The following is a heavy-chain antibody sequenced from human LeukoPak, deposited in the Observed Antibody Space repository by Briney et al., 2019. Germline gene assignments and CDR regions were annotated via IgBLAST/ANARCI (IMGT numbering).Heavy chain of an antibody. D-gene: IGHD3-22*01. CDR1: GGSISSGDYY. CDR2: IYYSGST. J-gene: IGHJ4*02. CDR3: ARSRLIAYYYDSSGFPDY. V-gene: IGHV4-30-4*08. Sequence: PSETLSLTCTVSGGSISSGDYYWSWIRQPPGKGLEWIGYIYYSGSTYYNPSLKSRVTISVDTSKNQFSLKLSSVTAADTAVYYCARSRLIAYYYDSSGFPDYWGQGTLVTVSS.